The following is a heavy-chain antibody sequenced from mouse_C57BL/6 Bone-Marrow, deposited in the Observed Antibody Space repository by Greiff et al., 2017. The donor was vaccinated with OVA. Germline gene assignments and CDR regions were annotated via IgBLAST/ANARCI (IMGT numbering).Heavy chain of an antibody. J-gene: IGHJ3*01. CDR3: ARKGYSNLAWFAY. D-gene: IGHD2-5*01. CDR2: IDPSDSYT. CDR1: GYTFTSYW. V-gene: IGHV1-59*01. Sequence: QVQLQQPGAELVRPGTSVKLSCKASGYTFTSYWMHWVKQRPGQGLEWIGVIDPSDSYTNYNHTFKGTATLTVDTSSSTAYMQLSSLTSEDSAVYYCARKGYSNLAWFAYWGQGTLVTVSA.